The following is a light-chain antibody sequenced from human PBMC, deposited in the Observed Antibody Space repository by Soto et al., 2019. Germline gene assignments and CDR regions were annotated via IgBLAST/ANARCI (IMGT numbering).Light chain of an antibody. J-gene: IGLJ3*02. V-gene: IGLV4-69*01. CDR3: QTWRTDIRG. Sequence: QPVLTQSPSSSASLGASVKLTCTLSSGHNSYAIAWHQQQPEKGPRYWMKVNSDGSHSKGDGIPDRFSGSSSGAERYLTISILQSEDEADYYCQTWRTDIRGFGGGTKLTVL. CDR2: VNSDGSH. CDR1: SGHNSYA.